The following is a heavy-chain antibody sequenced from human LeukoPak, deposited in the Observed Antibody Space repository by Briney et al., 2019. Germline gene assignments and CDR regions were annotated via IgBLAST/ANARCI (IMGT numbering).Heavy chain of an antibody. CDR2: IYYSGST. D-gene: IGHD2-2*01. J-gene: IGHJ5*02. CDR3: ARQSQEYQLLKGNWFDP. V-gene: IGHV4-39*01. Sequence: PSETLSLTCTVSGGSISSSSYYWGWIRQPPGKGLEWIGSIYYSGSTYYNPSLKSRVTISVDTSKNQFSLKLSSVTAADTAVYYCARQSQEYQLLKGNWFDPWGQGTLVTVSS. CDR1: GGSISSSSYY.